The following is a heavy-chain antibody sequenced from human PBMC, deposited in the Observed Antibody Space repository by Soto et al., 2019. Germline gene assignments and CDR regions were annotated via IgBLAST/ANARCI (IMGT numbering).Heavy chain of an antibody. Sequence: QVQLQESGPGLVKPSQTLSLTCTVSGGSISSGGYYWSWIRQHPGKGLEWIGYIYYSGSTYYNPSVKSRLNSSVDATKNHFSLKLSCMPAAHTAVYYWGRRGIGVGNSYSQHWGQGTLGTVSS. CDR3: GRRGIGVGNSYSQH. J-gene: IGHJ1*01. V-gene: IGHV4-31*03. CDR1: GGSISSGGYY. CDR2: IYYSGST. D-gene: IGHD4-4*01.